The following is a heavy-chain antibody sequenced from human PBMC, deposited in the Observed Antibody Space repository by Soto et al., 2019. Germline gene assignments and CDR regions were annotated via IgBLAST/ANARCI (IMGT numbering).Heavy chain of an antibody. V-gene: IGHV4-61*01. CDR1: GGSVSSGSYY. CDR3: ARDVVAVAPDHNWFDP. J-gene: IGHJ5*02. Sequence: SETLSLTCTVSGGSVSSGSYYWSWIRQPPGKGLEWIGYIYYSGSTNYNPSLKSRVTISVDTSKNQFSLKLSSVTAADTAVYYCARDVVAVAPDHNWFDPWGQGTLVTVSS. CDR2: IYYSGST. D-gene: IGHD6-19*01.